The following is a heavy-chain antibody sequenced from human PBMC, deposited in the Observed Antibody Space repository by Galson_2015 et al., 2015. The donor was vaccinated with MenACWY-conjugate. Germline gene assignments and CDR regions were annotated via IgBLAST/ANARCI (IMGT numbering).Heavy chain of an antibody. D-gene: IGHD1-7*01. CDR2: IYHSETT. V-gene: IGHV4-59*11. J-gene: IGHJ5*02. CDR1: GASISSHH. CDR3: ASAGNYPRRFLNWFDP. Sequence: LSLTCTVSGASISSHHWSWFRQPPGKGLEWIGYIYHSETTRANPSLKSRVTISVDTSKNQFSLKLSSVTATDTAVYYCASAGNYPRRFLNWFDPWGQGTLVTVSS.